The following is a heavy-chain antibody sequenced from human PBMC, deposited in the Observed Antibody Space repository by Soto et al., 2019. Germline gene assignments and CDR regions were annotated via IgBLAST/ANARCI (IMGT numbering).Heavy chain of an antibody. Sequence: QVQLVQSGAEVKKPGASVKVSCKASGYTFTSYGISWLRQAPGQGLEWMGWITAYNGNTNYAQKLQGRVTMTTDTSTSTAYRELRSLKSDDTAVYYCARSHYRSGRPIDPWGQGTLVTVSS. V-gene: IGHV1-18*01. CDR1: GYTFTSYG. CDR2: ITAYNGNT. J-gene: IGHJ5*02. D-gene: IGHD3-10*01. CDR3: ARSHYRSGRPIDP.